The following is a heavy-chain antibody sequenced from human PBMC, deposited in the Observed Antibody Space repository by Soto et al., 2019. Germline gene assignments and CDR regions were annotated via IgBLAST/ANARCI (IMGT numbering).Heavy chain of an antibody. Sequence: QVQLVQSAAEVKTPGASVKVSCKASDYTFTSYGVTWVRQAPGQGLEWMGWISGKNGNTNYAQRFKGRFTMTTDTSSSTAYMELRGLTSDDTAVYYCARGVRTESSWCWYFDLWGPGSLVTVSS. V-gene: IGHV1-18*01. CDR2: ISGKNGNT. D-gene: IGHD6-13*01. CDR1: DYTFTSYG. CDR3: ARGVRTESSWCWYFDL. J-gene: IGHJ2*01.